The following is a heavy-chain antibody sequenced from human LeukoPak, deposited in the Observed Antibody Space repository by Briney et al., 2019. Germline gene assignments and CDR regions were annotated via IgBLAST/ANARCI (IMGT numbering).Heavy chain of an antibody. V-gene: IGHV4-30-2*05. CDR3: ATRDGYNRFDY. D-gene: IGHD5-24*01. CDR2: IYHSGST. CDR1: GGSISSGGYS. J-gene: IGHJ4*02. Sequence: SETLSLTCAVSGGSISSGGYSWSWIRQPPGKGLEWIGYIYHSGSTYYNPSLKSRVTISVDTSKNQFSLKLSSVTAADTAVYYCATRDGYNRFDYWGQGTLVTVSS.